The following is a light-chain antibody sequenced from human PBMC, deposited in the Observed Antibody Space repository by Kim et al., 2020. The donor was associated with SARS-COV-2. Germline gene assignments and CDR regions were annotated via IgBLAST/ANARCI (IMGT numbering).Light chain of an antibody. CDR2: YDS. Sequence: PGKAARITCGGNNIGSNSVLWYQQKPGQAPVLVIYYDSDRPSGIPERFSGSNSGNTATLTISRVEAGDEADYYCQVWDSSSVHPVVFGGGTQLTVL. V-gene: IGLV3-21*04. J-gene: IGLJ2*01. CDR1: NIGSNS. CDR3: QVWDSSSVHPVV.